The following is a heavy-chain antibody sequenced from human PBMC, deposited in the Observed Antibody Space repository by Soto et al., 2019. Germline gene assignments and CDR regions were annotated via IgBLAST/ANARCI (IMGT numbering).Heavy chain of an antibody. CDR1: GYLFTAYS. Sequence: GASVKVSCKASGYLFTAYSMHWVRLAPGQGLEWMGVVNPSGGSTKYAQNSQGRVTMTRDTSTTTIYMELSSLRSDDTAIYYCAREENCSGGTCYSEYFHRWGQGTLVTVSS. CDR3: AREENCSGGTCYSEYFHR. D-gene: IGHD2-15*01. J-gene: IGHJ1*01. CDR2: VNPSGGST. V-gene: IGHV1-46*01.